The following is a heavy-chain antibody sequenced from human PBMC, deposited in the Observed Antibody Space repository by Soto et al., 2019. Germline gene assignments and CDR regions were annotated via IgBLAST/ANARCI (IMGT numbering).Heavy chain of an antibody. D-gene: IGHD3-22*01. CDR3: AKSRYSDSSGDYYDF. CDR2: IGGRATSA. J-gene: IGHJ4*02. CDR1: GFMFSNYA. V-gene: IGHV3-23*01. Sequence: EVQLLESGGGLVQPGGSLRLSCEASGFMFSNYAMSWVRQAPGKGLEWVSGIGGRATSAYYAASVKGRFAISRDNSYNTLFLQLNSLRAEDTAVYYCAKSRYSDSSGDYYDFWGQGTLVTVSS.